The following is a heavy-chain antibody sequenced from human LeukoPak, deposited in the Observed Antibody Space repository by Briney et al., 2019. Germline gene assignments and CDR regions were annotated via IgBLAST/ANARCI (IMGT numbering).Heavy chain of an antibody. V-gene: IGHV4-30-2*01. CDR2: IYHSGST. CDR3: ARGDIVVVPAAIGGGAFDI. D-gene: IGHD2-2*02. CDR1: GGSISSGGYY. Sequence: SETLSLTCTVSGGSISSGGYYWSWIRQPPGKGLEWIGYIYHSGSTYYNPSLKSRVTISVDRSKNQFSLKLSSVTAADTAVYYCARGDIVVVPAAIGGGAFDIWGQGTMVTVSS. J-gene: IGHJ3*02.